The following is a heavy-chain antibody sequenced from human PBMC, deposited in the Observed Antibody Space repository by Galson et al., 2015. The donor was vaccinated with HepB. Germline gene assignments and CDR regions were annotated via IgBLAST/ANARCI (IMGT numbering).Heavy chain of an antibody. J-gene: IGHJ6*02. D-gene: IGHD5/OR15-5a*01. V-gene: IGHV3-64*01. CDR2: ISSNGGST. CDR1: GFTFSSYA. Sequence: SLRLSCAASGFTFSSYAMHWVRQAPGKGLEYVSAISSNGGSTYYANSVKGRFTISRDNSKDTLYLQMGSLRAEDMAVYYCARVSTRNYYGMDVWGQGTTVTVSS. CDR3: ARVSTRNYYGMDV.